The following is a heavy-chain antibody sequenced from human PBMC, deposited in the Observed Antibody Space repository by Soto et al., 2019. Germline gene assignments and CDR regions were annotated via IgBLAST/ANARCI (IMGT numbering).Heavy chain of an antibody. V-gene: IGHV1-69*06. CDR2: IIPIFGTA. Sequence: QVQLVQSGAEMKKPGSSVKVSCKASGGTFSSYAISWVRQAPGQGLEWMGGIIPIFGTANYAQKFQGRVTITADKATSTAYMELRRLRSEDTAVYYCARVISYCSGSAYAFDIWGQGTMVTVSS. CDR3: ARVISYCSGSAYAFDI. D-gene: IGHD6-19*01. CDR1: GGTFSSYA. J-gene: IGHJ3*02.